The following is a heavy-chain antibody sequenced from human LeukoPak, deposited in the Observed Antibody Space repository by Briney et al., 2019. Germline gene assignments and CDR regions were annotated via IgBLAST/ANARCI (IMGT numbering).Heavy chain of an antibody. CDR2: IKQDGSEK. CDR3: ARAGWNDREDY. CDR1: GFTFSDYW. D-gene: IGHD1-1*01. Sequence: GGSLRLSCAASGFTFSDYWMSWVRQAPGKGLEWVANIKQDGSEKYYVDSVKGRFTISRDNAKNSLYLQMNSLRAEDTAVYYCARAGWNDREDYWGQGTLVTVSS. V-gene: IGHV3-7*01. J-gene: IGHJ4*02.